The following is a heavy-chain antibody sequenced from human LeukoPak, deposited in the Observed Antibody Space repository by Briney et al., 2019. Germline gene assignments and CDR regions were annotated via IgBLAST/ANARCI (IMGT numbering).Heavy chain of an antibody. J-gene: IGHJ4*02. CDR2: INPSGGST. D-gene: IGHD6-19*01. CDR1: GYTFTSYY. CDR3: ARPQSSGWFFPFDC. V-gene: IGHV1-46*01. Sequence: ASVTVSCTASGYTFTSYYMHWVRQAPGQGLEWMGIINPSGGSTSNAQKFQGRVTMTSDTSTSTVYMELSSRRSEDTAVYYCARPQSSGWFFPFDCGGEGTLVTVSS.